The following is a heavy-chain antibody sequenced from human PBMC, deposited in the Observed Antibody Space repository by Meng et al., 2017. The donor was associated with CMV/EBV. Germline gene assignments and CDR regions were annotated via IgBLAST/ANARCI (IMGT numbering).Heavy chain of an antibody. V-gene: IGHV4-39*01. J-gene: IGHJ6*02. CDR3: ASQITDIYGDLYYYYYYGMDV. Sequence: ESLKISCTVSGGSISSSYYWGWIRQPPGKGLEWIGRIYYSGSTYYNPSLKSRVTISVDTSKNQFSLKLSSVTAADTAVYYCASQITDIYGDLYYYYYYGMDVWGQGTTVTVSS. CDR1: GGSISSSYY. CDR2: IYYSGST. D-gene: IGHD4-17*01.